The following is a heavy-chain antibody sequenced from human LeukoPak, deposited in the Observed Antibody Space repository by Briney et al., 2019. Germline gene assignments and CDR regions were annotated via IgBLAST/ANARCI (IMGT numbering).Heavy chain of an antibody. CDR3: ARGRPIPDH. J-gene: IGHJ5*02. CDR2: IYHSGNT. CDR1: GYSISSGFY. Sequence: SETLSLTCTVSGYSISSGFYWGWIRQPPGKGLEWIGSIYHSGNTYYNPSLKSRITISIDTSKNQFSLSLNSVTAADTAVYYCARGRPIPDHWGQGTLVTVSS. V-gene: IGHV4-38-2*02.